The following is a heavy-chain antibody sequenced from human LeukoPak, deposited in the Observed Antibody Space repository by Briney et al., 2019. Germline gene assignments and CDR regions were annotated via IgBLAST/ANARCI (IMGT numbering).Heavy chain of an antibody. J-gene: IGHJ4*02. D-gene: IGHD3-16*02. CDR2: INSDGSAT. V-gene: IGHV3-74*01. Sequence: GGSLRLSCAASGFTFGSPWMHWVRQAPGKGLVWVSRINSDGSATAYADPVKGRFTISRDNAENTLYLQMNSLRAEDTAVYYCARGTAGYHSSYFDYWGQGTLVTVSS. CDR1: GFTFGSPW. CDR3: ARGTAGYHSSYFDY.